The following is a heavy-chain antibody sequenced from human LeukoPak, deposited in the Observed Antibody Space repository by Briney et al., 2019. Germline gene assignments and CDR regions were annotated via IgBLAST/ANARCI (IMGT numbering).Heavy chain of an antibody. CDR1: RFTFTNYA. V-gene: IGHV3-23*01. D-gene: IGHD3-16*01. CDR2: ISDSGGNT. Sequence: PGGSLRLSCAASRFTFTNYAMSWVRQAPGEGLEWVSSISDSGGNTYYADSVKGRFTISRDNSKNSLYLQMSNLRAEDTAVYFCARGGGLDVWGQGATVTVSS. J-gene: IGHJ6*02. CDR3: ARGGGLDV.